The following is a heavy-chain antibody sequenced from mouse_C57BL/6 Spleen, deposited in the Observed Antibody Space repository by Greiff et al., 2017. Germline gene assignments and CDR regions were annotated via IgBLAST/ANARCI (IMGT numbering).Heavy chain of an antibody. CDR1: GFNIKDYY. CDR3: ARTYYKEDAY. V-gene: IGHV14-2*01. D-gene: IGHD2-12*01. CDR2: IDPEDGET. Sequence: EVQLVEPGAELVKPGASVKLSCTASGFNIKDYYMHWVKQRTEQGLEWIGRIDPEDGETKYAPKFQGKATLTADTSSNTAYLQLSSLTSEATAVYYCARTYYKEDAYWGQGTLVTVSA. J-gene: IGHJ3*01.